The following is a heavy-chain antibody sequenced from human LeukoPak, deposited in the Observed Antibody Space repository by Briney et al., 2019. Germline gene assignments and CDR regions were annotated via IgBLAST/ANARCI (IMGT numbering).Heavy chain of an antibody. CDR2: IYYSGST. J-gene: IGHJ4*02. Sequence: PSETLSLTCTVSGGSISSSSYYWGWIRQPPGKGLEWIGSIYYSGSTYYNPSLKSRVTISVDTSKNQFSLKLSSVTAADTAVYYCARRGSGWYYFDYWGQGTLVTVSS. V-gene: IGHV4-39*01. CDR1: GGSISSSSYY. D-gene: IGHD6-19*01. CDR3: ARRGSGWYYFDY.